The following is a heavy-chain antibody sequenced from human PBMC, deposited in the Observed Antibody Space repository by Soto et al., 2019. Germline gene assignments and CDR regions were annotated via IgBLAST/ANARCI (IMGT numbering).Heavy chain of an antibody. D-gene: IGHD6-19*01. Sequence: QDLLVQSETEVKKPGSSVKVSCKASGGTFTTYTLSWVRQAPGQGPEWMGRIIPALGIEDYAQTFQGRVTLTADTSTSTAYMELSSLRSDDTAVYYCAAVAGTSAFVGYFEFWGQGTLVTVSS. CDR2: IIPALGIE. J-gene: IGHJ4*02. CDR3: AAVAGTSAFVGYFEF. CDR1: GGTFTTYT. V-gene: IGHV1-69*02.